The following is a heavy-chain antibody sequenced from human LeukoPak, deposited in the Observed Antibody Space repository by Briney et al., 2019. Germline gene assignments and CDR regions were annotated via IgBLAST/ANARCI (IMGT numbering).Heavy chain of an antibody. Sequence: PSETLSLTCTVSGGSISSGSYYWSWIRQPAGKGLEWIGRIYTSGSTNYNPSLKSRVTISVDTSKNQFSLKLSSVTAADTAVYYCARHVGQQQSHAFDIWGQGTMVTVSS. CDR2: IYTSGST. CDR3: ARHVGQQQSHAFDI. CDR1: GGSISSGSYY. D-gene: IGHD6-13*01. V-gene: IGHV4-61*02. J-gene: IGHJ3*02.